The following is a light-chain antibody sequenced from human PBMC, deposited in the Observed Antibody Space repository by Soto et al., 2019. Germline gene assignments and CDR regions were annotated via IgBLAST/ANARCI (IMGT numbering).Light chain of an antibody. CDR2: SNN. J-gene: IGLJ3*02. CDR3: ATWDDSLKGWV. V-gene: IGLV1-44*01. CDR1: TSNIGSNA. Sequence: QSVLTQPPSASGTPGQRVTISCSGSTSNIGSNAVDWYQQHPGTAPKVLIYSNNQRPSGVPDRIFGSRSGTSASLASTGLQSEDEADYYCATWDDSLKGWVFGGGTKLTVL.